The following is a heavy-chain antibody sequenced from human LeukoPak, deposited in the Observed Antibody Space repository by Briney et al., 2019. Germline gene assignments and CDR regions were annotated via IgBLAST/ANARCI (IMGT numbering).Heavy chain of an antibody. CDR2: IYHSGST. CDR1: GGSISSGGYS. V-gene: IGHV4-30-2*01. CDR3: ARGGCSSTSCYVPGDAFDI. J-gene: IGHJ3*02. Sequence: SQTLSLTCAVSGGSISSGGYSWSWIRQPPGEGLEWIGYIYHSGSTYYNPSLKSRVTISVDRSKNQFSLKLSSVTAADTAVYYCARGGCSSTSCYVPGDAFDIWGQGTMVTVSS. D-gene: IGHD2-2*01.